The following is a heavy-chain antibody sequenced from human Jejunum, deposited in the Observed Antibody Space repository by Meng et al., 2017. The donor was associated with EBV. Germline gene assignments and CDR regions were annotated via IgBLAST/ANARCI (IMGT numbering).Heavy chain of an antibody. CDR3: ARVAFSYTTRSLDS. D-gene: IGHD3-16*02. CDR2: INHSGST. Sequence: QVQRQQWGAGLLKPSETLSPTCAVDRGSFSGYYWSWIRQHPGKGLEWIGEINHSGSTNYNPSLRSRVTISVETSKNQFSLRLNSVTAADTAVYYCARVAFSYTTRSLDSWGQGTLVTVSS. V-gene: IGHV4-34*02. CDR1: RGSFSGYY. J-gene: IGHJ4*02.